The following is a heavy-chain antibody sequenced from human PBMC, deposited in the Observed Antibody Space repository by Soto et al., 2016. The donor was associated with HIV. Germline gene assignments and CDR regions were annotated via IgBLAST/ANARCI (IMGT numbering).Heavy chain of an antibody. Sequence: EVQLVESGGGLVQPGGSLRLSCAASGFTFSSYSMNWVRQTPGKGLEWVSYISDTSRTVNYADSVKGRFTISRDNAKNSLYLQMNSLRAEDTAVYYCARRSNTVTTAYWYFDLWGLAPWSLSPQ. CDR2: ISDTSRTV. J-gene: IGHJ2*01. CDR1: GFTFSSYS. CDR3: ARRSNTVTTAYWYFDL. V-gene: IGHV3-48*04. D-gene: IGHD4-17*01.